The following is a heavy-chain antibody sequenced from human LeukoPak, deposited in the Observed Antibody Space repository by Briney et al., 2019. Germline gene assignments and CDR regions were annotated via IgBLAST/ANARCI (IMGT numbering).Heavy chain of an antibody. D-gene: IGHD3-3*01. J-gene: IGHJ4*02. CDR2: IYYSGST. V-gene: IGHV4-59*01. CDR1: GGSISSYY. Sequence: SETLSLTCTVSGGSISSYYWSWIRQPPGKGLEWIGYIYYSGSTNYHPSLTSRVTISVDTSKNQFSLKLSSVTAADTAVYYCARESRGYADYWGQGTLVTVSS. CDR3: ARESRGYADY.